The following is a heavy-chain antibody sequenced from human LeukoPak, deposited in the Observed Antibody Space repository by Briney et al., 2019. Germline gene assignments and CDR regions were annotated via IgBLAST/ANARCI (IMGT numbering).Heavy chain of an antibody. J-gene: IGHJ5*02. Sequence: SETLSLTCTVSGGSISSGGYYWSWIRQHPGKGLEWIGYIYYSGSTYYNPSLKSRVTISVDTSKNQFSLKLSSVTASDTAVYYCARGYSGSYVGMSLNWFDPWGQGTLATVSS. CDR1: GGSISSGGYY. D-gene: IGHD1-26*01. CDR3: ARGYSGSYVGMSLNWFDP. CDR2: IYYSGST. V-gene: IGHV4-31*03.